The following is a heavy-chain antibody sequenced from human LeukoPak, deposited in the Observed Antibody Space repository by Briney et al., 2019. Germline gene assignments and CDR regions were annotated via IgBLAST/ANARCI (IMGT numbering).Heavy chain of an antibody. CDR3: ARGIVLRFLEWLPPDAFDI. V-gene: IGHV1-69*04. CDR2: IVPILGIA. J-gene: IGHJ3*02. D-gene: IGHD3-3*01. CDR1: GGTFSSYA. Sequence: SVKVSCKASGGTFSSYAISWVRQAPGQGLEWMGRIVPILGIANYAQKFQGRVTITADKSTSTAYMELSSLRSEDTAVYYCARGIVLRFLEWLPPDAFDIWGQGTMVTVSS.